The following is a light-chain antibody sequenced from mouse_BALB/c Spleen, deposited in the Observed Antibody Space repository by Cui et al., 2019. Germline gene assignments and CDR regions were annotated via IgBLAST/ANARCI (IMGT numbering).Light chain of an antibody. CDR1: SSVSY. V-gene: IGKV4-59*01. CDR3: QQWSSNPPT. CDR2: DTS. Sequence: HIVLTQSPSLLSASPGEKVTMTCSASSSVSYMHWYQQKSGTSPKRWIYDTSNLASGVPARFSGSGSGTSYSLTISSMEAEDAATYYCQQWSSNPPTFGAGTKLELK. J-gene: IGKJ5*01.